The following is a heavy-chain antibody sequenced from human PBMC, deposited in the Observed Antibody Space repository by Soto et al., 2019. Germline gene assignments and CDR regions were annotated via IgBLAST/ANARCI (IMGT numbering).Heavy chain of an antibody. Sequence: QVQLVQSGAEVKKPGSSVKVSCKAYEGTFSSYAISWVRHAPGPGLEWMGGIIPIFGTANYAQKFEGRVTITAGESTSTAYMELRSLRSEDTDVYYCAREVGATITWFDPWGQGTLVTVSS. V-gene: IGHV1-69*01. D-gene: IGHD1-26*01. CDR2: IIPIFGTA. CDR3: AREVGATITWFDP. J-gene: IGHJ5*02. CDR1: EGTFSSYA.